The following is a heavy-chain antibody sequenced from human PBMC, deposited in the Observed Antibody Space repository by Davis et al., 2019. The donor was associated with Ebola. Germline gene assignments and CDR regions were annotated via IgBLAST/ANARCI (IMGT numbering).Heavy chain of an antibody. D-gene: IGHD3-10*01. CDR2: ITPSGST. V-gene: IGHV4-34*01. CDR3: ARGGARTYYYGSGIYSFAYYFDY. Sequence: SETLSLTCAVYGGTFSDYYWSWIRQPPGKGLEWIGEITPSGSTNYNPSLKSRVTISVDTSKNQISLKLPSVTAADTAVYYCARGGARTYYYGSGIYSFAYYFDYWGQGTLVTVSS. J-gene: IGHJ4*02. CDR1: GGTFSDYY.